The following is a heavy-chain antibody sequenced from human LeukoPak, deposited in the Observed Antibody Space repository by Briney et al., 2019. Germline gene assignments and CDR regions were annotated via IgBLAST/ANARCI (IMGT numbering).Heavy chain of an antibody. CDR1: GYTFTNYG. CDR3: ARAQYYDSSGYYYVGYYYYYMDV. CDR2: ISAYNGNT. V-gene: IGHV1-18*01. D-gene: IGHD3-22*01. J-gene: IGHJ6*03. Sequence: ASVKVSCKASGYTFTNYGISWVRQAPGQGLEWMGWISAYNGNTNYAQKFQGRVTMTRDTSISTAYMEQSRLRSDDTAVYYCARAQYYDSSGYYYVGYYYYYMDVWGKGTTVTVSS.